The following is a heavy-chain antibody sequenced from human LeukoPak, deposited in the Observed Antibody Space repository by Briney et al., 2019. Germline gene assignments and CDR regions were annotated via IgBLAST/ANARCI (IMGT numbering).Heavy chain of an antibody. Sequence: EASVTVSCKASGYSFTGFFVCWVRQAPGQGLEWMGWINPSSGATNYAQKFQGRVAMTRDTSINTAYMELNRLTSDDTAIYFCARGSDAWTSRGDYWGQGTLVTVSS. CDR2: INPSSGAT. V-gene: IGHV1-2*02. J-gene: IGHJ4*02. CDR1: GYSFTGFF. CDR3: ARGSDAWTSRGDY. D-gene: IGHD3-10*01.